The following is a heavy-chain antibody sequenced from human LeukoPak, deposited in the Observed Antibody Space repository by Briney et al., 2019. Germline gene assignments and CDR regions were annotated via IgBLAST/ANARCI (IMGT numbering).Heavy chain of an antibody. Sequence: GGSLRLSCAASGFSVTDAWMNWVRQAPGKGLQWVGRIKKKGDGGEIDYAAPVKGRFFISGDESTNTLFVQMNGLKTEDTALYYCAFNKPSGTGFDYWGQGTLVTVSP. CDR2: IKKKGDGGEI. V-gene: IGHV3-15*07. CDR3: AFNKPSGTGFDY. J-gene: IGHJ4*02. D-gene: IGHD6-13*01. CDR1: GFSVTDAW.